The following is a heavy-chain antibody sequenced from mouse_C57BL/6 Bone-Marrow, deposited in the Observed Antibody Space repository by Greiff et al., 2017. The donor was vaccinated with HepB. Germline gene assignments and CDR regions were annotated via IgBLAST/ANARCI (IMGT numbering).Heavy chain of an antibody. CDR3: ARYGYGSSYGGYFDV. V-gene: IGHV3-8*01. CDR1: GYSITSDY. D-gene: IGHD1-1*01. CDR2: ISYSGST. Sequence: EVKLQESGPGLAKPSQTLSLTCSVPGYSITSDYWNWIRKFPGNKLEYMGYISYSGSTYYNPSLKSRISITRDTSKNQYYLQLNSVTTEDTATYYGARYGYGSSYGGYFDVWGTGTTVTVSS. J-gene: IGHJ1*03.